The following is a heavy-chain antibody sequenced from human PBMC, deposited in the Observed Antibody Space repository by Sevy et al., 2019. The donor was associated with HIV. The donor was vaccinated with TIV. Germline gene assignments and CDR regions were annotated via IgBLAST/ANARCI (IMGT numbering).Heavy chain of an antibody. CDR1: GYTFTSYG. Sequence: ASVKVSCKASGYTFTSYGISWVRQAPGQGLEWMGWISAYNGNTNYAQKLQGRVTMTTDTSKRTAYMEQRSLRSDDTAVYYGAGSRRGIAEHRRGAFDIWGQGTMVTVSS. D-gene: IGHD6-13*01. V-gene: IGHV1-18*01. CDR3: AGSRRGIAEHRRGAFDI. J-gene: IGHJ3*02. CDR2: ISAYNGNT.